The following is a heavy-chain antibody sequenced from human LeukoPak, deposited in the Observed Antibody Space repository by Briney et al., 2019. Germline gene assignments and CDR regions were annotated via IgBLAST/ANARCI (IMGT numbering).Heavy chain of an antibody. D-gene: IGHD2-2*01. CDR3: ARDYGSTSSGHNDY. J-gene: IGHJ4*02. Sequence: GGSLRLSCAASGFTFSSYGMHWVRQAPGKGLEWMAVIWYDGSNKYYADFVKGRFTISRDNSKNTLYLQMNSLRAEDTAVYYCARDYGSTSSGHNDYWGQGTLVTVSS. CDR1: GFTFSSYG. CDR2: IWYDGSNK. V-gene: IGHV3-33*01.